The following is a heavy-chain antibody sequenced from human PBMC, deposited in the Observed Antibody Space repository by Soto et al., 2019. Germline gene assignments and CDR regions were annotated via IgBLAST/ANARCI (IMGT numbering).Heavy chain of an antibody. V-gene: IGHV3-21*01. D-gene: IGHD6-6*01. J-gene: IGHJ5*02. CDR1: GFTFSSYS. CDR2: ISSSSSYI. CDR3: ARGLGRGSSSKSWFDP. Sequence: EVQLVESGGGLVKPGGSLRLSCAASGFTFSSYSMNWVRQAPGKGLVWVSSISSSSSYIYYADSVKGRFTISRDNAKNALYLEMKRLRGEDTAVNYCARGLGRGSSSKSWFDPWGQGTLVTVSS.